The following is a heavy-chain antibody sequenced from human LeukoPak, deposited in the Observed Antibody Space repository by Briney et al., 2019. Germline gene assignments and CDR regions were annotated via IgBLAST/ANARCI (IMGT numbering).Heavy chain of an antibody. CDR3: ARHELDKYYDFWSGYYRS. Sequence: SETLSLTCTVSGGSISSSSYYWGWIRQPPGKGLEWIGSIYYSGSTYYNPSLKSRVTISVDTSKNQFSLKLSSVTAADTAVYYCARHELDKYYDFWSGYYRSWGQGTLVTVSS. CDR1: GGSISSSSYY. D-gene: IGHD3-3*01. CDR2: IYYSGST. J-gene: IGHJ4*02. V-gene: IGHV4-39*01.